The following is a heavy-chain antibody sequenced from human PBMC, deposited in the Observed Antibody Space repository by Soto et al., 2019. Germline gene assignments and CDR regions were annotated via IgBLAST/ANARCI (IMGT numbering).Heavy chain of an antibody. D-gene: IGHD3-9*01. J-gene: IGHJ4*02. Sequence: PSETLSLTCTFSGCSISSGDYYWSWIRQPPGKGLEWIGYIYYSGSTYYNPSLKSRVTISVDTSKNQFSLKLSSVTAADTAIYYCAKVSSFEWAYRDYWGQGTLVTVSS. CDR3: AKVSSFEWAYRDY. CDR1: GCSISSGDYY. CDR2: IYYSGST. V-gene: IGHV4-30-4*01.